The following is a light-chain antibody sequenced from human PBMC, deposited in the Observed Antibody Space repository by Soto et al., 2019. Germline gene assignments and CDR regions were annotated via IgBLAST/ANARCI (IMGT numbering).Light chain of an antibody. CDR1: QSISGS. V-gene: IGKV1-5*01. J-gene: IGKJ1*01. Sequence: DIQMTQSPSTLSASVGDRVTITCRASQSISGSLAWYQQKPGKAPKLLIYDASSLKSGVPSRFSGSGSGTEFTLTISSLQPDDFATYYCQQYKSYSWTFGQGTKVEIK. CDR2: DAS. CDR3: QQYKSYSWT.